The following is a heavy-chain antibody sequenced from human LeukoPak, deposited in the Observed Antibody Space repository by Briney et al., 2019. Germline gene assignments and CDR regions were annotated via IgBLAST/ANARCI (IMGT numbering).Heavy chain of an antibody. Sequence: ASVKVSCKASGYTFTSYGISWVRQAPGQGLEWMGWMNPNSGNTGYAQKFQGRVTMTRNTSISTAYMELSSLRSEDTAVYYCATYSSGWYGYYYYGMDVWGQGTTVTVSS. V-gene: IGHV1-8*02. D-gene: IGHD6-19*01. J-gene: IGHJ6*02. CDR1: GYTFTSYG. CDR3: ATYSSGWYGYYYYGMDV. CDR2: MNPNSGNT.